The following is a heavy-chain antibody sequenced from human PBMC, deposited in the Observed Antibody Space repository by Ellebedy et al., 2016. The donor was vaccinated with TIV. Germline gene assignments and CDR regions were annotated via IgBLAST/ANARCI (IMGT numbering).Heavy chain of an antibody. CDR2: ISYDGRNE. CDR3: TRGVVVTTSYSQY. CDR1: GFTFSTYG. V-gene: IGHV3-30*03. D-gene: IGHD2-21*02. J-gene: IGHJ1*01. Sequence: GGSLRLSCAASGFTFSTYGMHWGRQAPGKGLEWVAVISYDGRNEYYADSVRGRFTISRDNSNNALYLHMNSLRAEDTALYYCTRGVVVTTSYSQYWGQGTLVTVSS.